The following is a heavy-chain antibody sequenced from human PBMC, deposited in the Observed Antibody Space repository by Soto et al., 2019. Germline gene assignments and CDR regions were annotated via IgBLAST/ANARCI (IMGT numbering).Heavy chain of an antibody. D-gene: IGHD6-13*01. Sequence: ASVKVSCKASGYTFTSYGISWARQAPGQGLEWMGWISAYNGNTNYAQKLQGRVTMTTDTSTSTAYMELRSLRSDDTAVYYCARGPDSSSWYLGYYYYYMDVWGEGTTVTVSS. V-gene: IGHV1-18*01. CDR1: GYTFTSYG. CDR3: ARGPDSSSWYLGYYYYYMDV. J-gene: IGHJ6*03. CDR2: ISAYNGNT.